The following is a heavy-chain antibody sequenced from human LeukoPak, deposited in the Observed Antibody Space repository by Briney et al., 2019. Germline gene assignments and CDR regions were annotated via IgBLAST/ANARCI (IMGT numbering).Heavy chain of an antibody. CDR1: GYTFTDYY. V-gene: IGHV1-2*02. D-gene: IGHD3-10*01. CDR3: AREGSGSYYNLFDY. J-gene: IGHJ4*02. CDR2: INPNSGGT. Sequence: ASVKVSCKASGYTFTDYYMHWVRQAPGQGLEWMGWINPNSGGTNYAQKFQGRVTMTRDTSISTAYMELSRLRSDDTAVYYCAREGSGSYYNLFDYWGQGTLVTVSS.